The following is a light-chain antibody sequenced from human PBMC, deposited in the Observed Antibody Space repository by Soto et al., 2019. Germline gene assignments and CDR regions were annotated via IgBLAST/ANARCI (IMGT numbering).Light chain of an antibody. J-gene: IGLJ1*01. CDR1: SSDVGGYNF. CDR2: DVN. CDR3: SSYKSSSTQPYG. V-gene: IGLV2-14*01. Sequence: QSALTQPASLSGSPGQSITISCTGTSSDVGGYNFVSWYQQYPDKAPKLMIFDVNTRPSGVSNRFSGSKSGNTASLTISGLQAEDEDAYYCSSYKSSSTQPYGFGTGTKVTVL.